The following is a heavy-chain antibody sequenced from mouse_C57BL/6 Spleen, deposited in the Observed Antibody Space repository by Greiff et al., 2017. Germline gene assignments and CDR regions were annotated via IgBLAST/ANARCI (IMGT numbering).Heavy chain of an antibody. CDR2: IDPTSGGT. CDR1: GYTFTSYW. J-gene: IGHJ2*01. V-gene: IGHV1-72*01. Sequence: QVQLQQPGAELVKPGASVKLSCKASGYTFTSYWMQWVKQRPGRGLEWIGRIDPTSGGTKYNEKFKSKATLTVDKPSSTAYMQLSSLTSEDSAVYYCARQRKYYAYYFDYWGQGTTLTVSS. D-gene: IGHD1-1*01. CDR3: ARQRKYYAYYFDY.